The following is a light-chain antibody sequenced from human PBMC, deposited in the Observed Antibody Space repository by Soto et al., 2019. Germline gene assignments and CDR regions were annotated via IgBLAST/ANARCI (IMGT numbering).Light chain of an antibody. CDR3: HQRGNWPPT. Sequence: EIVLTQSPATLSLSPGERATLSCRASQSVSSYFAWYQQKPGQDPRLLIYDASNRATGIPPRFSGSGSRTDFTLTISSLEPEDFAVYYCHQRGNWPPTFGQGTKVEIK. CDR1: QSVSSY. CDR2: DAS. V-gene: IGKV3-11*01. J-gene: IGKJ1*01.